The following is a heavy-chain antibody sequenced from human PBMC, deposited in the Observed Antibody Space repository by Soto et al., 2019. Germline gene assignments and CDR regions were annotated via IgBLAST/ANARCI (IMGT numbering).Heavy chain of an antibody. CDR2: ISTYNGNT. CDR3: ARGQEAEPPANTSDGS. CDR1: GYTFTSSV. D-gene: IGHD6-13*01. V-gene: IGHV1-18*01. Sequence: QVQLVQSGAEVKMPGASVKVSCKASGYTFTSSVISWLRQAPGQGLEWMGWISTYNGNTNYAQKFQGRLTMTTDASTTTAYMELRSLGSDDTAVYSCARGQEAEPPANTSDGSWGQGTLVSVSP. J-gene: IGHJ5*02.